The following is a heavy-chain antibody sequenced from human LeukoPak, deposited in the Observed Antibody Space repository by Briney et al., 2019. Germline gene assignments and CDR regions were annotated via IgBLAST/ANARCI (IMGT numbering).Heavy chain of an antibody. Sequence: SETLSLTCAVSGGSISSSNWWSWVRQPPGKGLEWIGEIYHSGSTNYNPSLKSRVTISVDKSKNQFSLQLNSVTPEDTAVYYCARGPQLVGYYYIDVWGTGTTVTVSS. CDR1: GGSISSSNW. J-gene: IGHJ6*03. CDR2: IYHSGST. V-gene: IGHV4-4*02. D-gene: IGHD6-13*01. CDR3: ARGPQLVGYYYIDV.